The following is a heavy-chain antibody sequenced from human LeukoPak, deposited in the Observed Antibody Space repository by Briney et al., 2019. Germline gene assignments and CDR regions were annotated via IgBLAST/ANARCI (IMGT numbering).Heavy chain of an antibody. CDR2: INPSGGST. V-gene: IGHV1-46*01. CDR3: ARDLRIMITFGGGFDI. J-gene: IGHJ3*02. D-gene: IGHD3-16*01. CDR1: EYTFTAYF. Sequence: ASVKVSCKASEYTFTAYFIHWVRQAPGQGLEWMGIINPSGGSTSYAQKFQGRVTMTRDTSTSTVYMELSSLRSEDTAVYYCARDLRIMITFGGGFDIWGQGTMVTVSS.